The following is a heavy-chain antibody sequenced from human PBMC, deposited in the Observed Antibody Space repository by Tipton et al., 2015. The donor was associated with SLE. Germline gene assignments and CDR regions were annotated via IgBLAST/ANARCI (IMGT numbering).Heavy chain of an antibody. D-gene: IGHD7-27*01. CDR2: IDYSGNT. V-gene: IGHV4-59*06. CDR3: ARTLGIRRFQFDS. CDR1: GSSHTGSY. Sequence: VKPSETLSLTCTVSGSSHTGSYWSWIRQSPVKGLEWIGYIDYSGNTYYNPSLKSRLTISMDTSKNQFSLDLRSVTAADTALYYCARTLGIRRFQFDSWGQGTLVTVSS. J-gene: IGHJ4*02.